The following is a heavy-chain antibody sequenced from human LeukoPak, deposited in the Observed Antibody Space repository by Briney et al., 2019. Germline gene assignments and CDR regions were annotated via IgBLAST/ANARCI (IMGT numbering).Heavy chain of an antibody. CDR3: AKGVDYYGSGSSFLYYYYMDV. V-gene: IGHV1-2*02. D-gene: IGHD3-10*01. Sequence: ASVKVSCKASGYTFTGYYMHWVRQAPGQGLEWMGWINPNSGGTNYAQKFQGRVTMTRDTSISTAYMELSRLRSDDTAVYYCAKGVDYYGSGSSFLYYYYMDVWGKGTTVTISS. CDR1: GYTFTGYY. J-gene: IGHJ6*03. CDR2: INPNSGGT.